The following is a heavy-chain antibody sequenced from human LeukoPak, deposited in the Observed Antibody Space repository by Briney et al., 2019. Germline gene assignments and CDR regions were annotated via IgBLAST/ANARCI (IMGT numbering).Heavy chain of an antibody. V-gene: IGHV3-30*02. D-gene: IGHD3-3*01. Sequence: AXSGFTFSSXXXXGVRXXPGXXXXXXXXIXYDGSNKYYADSVKGRFTISRDNSKNTLYLQMNSLRAEDTAVYYCAKERSFYDFWSLNWFDPWGQGTLVTVSS. J-gene: IGHJ5*02. CDR2: IXYDGSNK. CDR1: GFTFSSXX. CDR3: AKERSFYDFWSLNWFDP.